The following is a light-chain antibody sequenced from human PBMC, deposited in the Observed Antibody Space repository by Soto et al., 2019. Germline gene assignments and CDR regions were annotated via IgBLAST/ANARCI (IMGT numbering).Light chain of an antibody. V-gene: IGLV2-14*01. CDR1: SSDVGGYNY. CDR3: NSYTSSSTYV. Sequence: QSVLTQPASVSGSPGQSITISCTGTSSDVGGYNYVSWYQQHPGKAPKLVIYDVSNRPSGVSNRFSGSKSGNTASLTISGLQAEDEADYYCNSYTSSSTYVFVNGTKVTVL. CDR2: DVS. J-gene: IGLJ1*01.